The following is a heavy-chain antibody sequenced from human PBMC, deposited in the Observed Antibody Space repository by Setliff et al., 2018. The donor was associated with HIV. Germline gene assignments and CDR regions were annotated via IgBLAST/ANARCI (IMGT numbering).Heavy chain of an antibody. Sequence: PSETLSLTCSVSGSYISSNSYWWAWIRQPPGKGLEYIGTIYHREGTFNNPSFKSRVVMSVDTYKNQFSLKLTSVTAADTATYYCARDTGVNLAPDGRGYHTFDFWGRGTMVTVSS. D-gene: IGHD2-8*02. V-gene: IGHV4-38-2*02. CDR3: ARDTGVNLAPDGRGYHTFDF. J-gene: IGHJ3*01. CDR2: IYHREGT. CDR1: GSYISSNSY.